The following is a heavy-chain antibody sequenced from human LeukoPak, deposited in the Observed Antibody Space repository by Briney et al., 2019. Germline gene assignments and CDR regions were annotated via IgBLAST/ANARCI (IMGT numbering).Heavy chain of an antibody. CDR3: AKEASGYSFSVS. J-gene: IGHJ5*02. CDR1: GFTFSSYS. Sequence: GGSLRLSCAASGFTFSSYSMNWVRQAPGKGLEWVSAVSGSGDTTYYADSVKGRFTISRDNSKNTVYLQMNSLRAEDTAVYYCAKEASGYSFSVSWGQGTLVAVSS. D-gene: IGHD1-26*01. V-gene: IGHV3-23*01. CDR2: VSGSGDTT.